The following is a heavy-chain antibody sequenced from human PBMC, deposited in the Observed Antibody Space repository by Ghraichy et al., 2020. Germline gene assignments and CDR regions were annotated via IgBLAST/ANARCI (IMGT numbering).Heavy chain of an antibody. CDR1: GFTFSSYA. Sequence: GGSLRLSCAASGFTFSSYAMHWVRQAPGKGLEWVAVISYDGSNKYYADSVKGRFTISRDNSKNTLYLQMNSLRAEDTAVYYCARDGTHYGDYVCSYMDVWGKGTTVTVSS. CDR2: ISYDGSNK. CDR3: ARDGTHYGDYVCSYMDV. D-gene: IGHD4-17*01. V-gene: IGHV3-30-3*01. J-gene: IGHJ6*03.